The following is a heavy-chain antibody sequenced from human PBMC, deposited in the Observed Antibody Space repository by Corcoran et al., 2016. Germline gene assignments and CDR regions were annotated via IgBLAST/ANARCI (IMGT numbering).Heavy chain of an antibody. Sequence: QVQLVESGGGLVKPGGSLRLSCAASGFTFSDYYMSWIRQAPGQGLEWDSYISSSGSTIYYADSVKGRFTISRDNAKNSLYLQMNSLRAEDSAVYYWARVVQIHLVSYYYDSSGYYRRGREYYFDYWGQGTRVTVAS. CDR2: ISSSGSTI. CDR3: ARVVQIHLVSYYYDSSGYYRRGREYYFDY. D-gene: IGHD3-22*01. CDR1: GFTFSDYY. V-gene: IGHV3-11*01. J-gene: IGHJ4*02.